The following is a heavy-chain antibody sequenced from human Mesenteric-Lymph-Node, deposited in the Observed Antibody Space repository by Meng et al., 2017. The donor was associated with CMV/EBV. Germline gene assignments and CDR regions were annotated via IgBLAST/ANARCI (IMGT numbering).Heavy chain of an antibody. D-gene: IGHD2-21*01. CDR2: IYHGGNT. CDR1: GGSISSFNW. Sequence: CAVAGGSISSFNWWSWVRQSPGKGLEWIGEIYHGGNTNYNPSLKRRVTMSVDKSKNQFSLNLSSVTAADTAVYYCSRRLSVISPFDYWGQGTLVTVSS. CDR3: SRRLSVISPFDY. J-gene: IGHJ4*02. V-gene: IGHV4-4*02.